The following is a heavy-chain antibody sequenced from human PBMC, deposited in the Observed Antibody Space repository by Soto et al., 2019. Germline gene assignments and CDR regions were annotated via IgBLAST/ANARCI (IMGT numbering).Heavy chain of an antibody. Sequence: ASVKVSCKASGGTFSSYTISWVRQAPGQGLEWMGRIIPILGIANYAQKFQGRVTITADKSTSTAYMELSSLRSEDTAVYYCARDAYSGYDAEEYYYYYMDVWGKGTTVTVSS. J-gene: IGHJ6*03. CDR2: IIPILGIA. CDR3: ARDAYSGYDAEEYYYYYMDV. CDR1: GGTFSSYT. D-gene: IGHD5-12*01. V-gene: IGHV1-69*04.